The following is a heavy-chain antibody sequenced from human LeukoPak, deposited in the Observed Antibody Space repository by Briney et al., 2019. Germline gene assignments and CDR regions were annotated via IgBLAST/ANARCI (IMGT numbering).Heavy chain of an antibody. CDR2: ISYDGSKE. CDR3: AKDYEAYCGGDCSSFFDY. J-gene: IGHJ4*02. V-gene: IGHV3-30*18. D-gene: IGHD2-21*02. Sequence: GVSLRLSCAASGFTFNSYGMHWVRQAPGKGLEWVAVISYDGSKEYYADSVKGRLTISRANSKNTVNLQMNSMRAEDTAVYYCAKDYEAYCGGDCSSFFDYWGQGTLVTVSS. CDR1: GFTFNSYG.